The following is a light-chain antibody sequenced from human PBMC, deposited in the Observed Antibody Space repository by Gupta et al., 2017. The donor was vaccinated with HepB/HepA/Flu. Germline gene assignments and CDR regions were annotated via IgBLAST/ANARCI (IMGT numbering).Light chain of an antibody. CDR2: YDS. J-gene: IGLJ3*02. V-gene: IGLV3-21*04. Sequence: SYVLTQPPSVSVAPGKTARITCGGNNIGSKRVHWYQQKPGQAPVLVIYYDSDRPSGIPERFSGSNSGNTATLTISRVEAGDEADYYCQVWDSSSWVFGGGTKLTVL. CDR3: QVWDSSSWV. CDR1: NIGSKR.